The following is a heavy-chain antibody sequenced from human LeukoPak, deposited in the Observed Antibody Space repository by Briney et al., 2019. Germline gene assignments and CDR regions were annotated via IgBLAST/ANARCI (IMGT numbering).Heavy chain of an antibody. Sequence: GGSLRLSCAASGFTFSSYAMSWVRQAPGKGLEWVSAISGSGGSTYYADSVKGQFTISRDNSKNTLYLQMNSLRAEDTAVYYCAKDSRVVTTRLFDYWGQGTLVTVSS. CDR2: ISGSGGST. CDR1: GFTFSSYA. J-gene: IGHJ4*02. V-gene: IGHV3-23*01. CDR3: AKDSRVVTTRLFDY. D-gene: IGHD3-22*01.